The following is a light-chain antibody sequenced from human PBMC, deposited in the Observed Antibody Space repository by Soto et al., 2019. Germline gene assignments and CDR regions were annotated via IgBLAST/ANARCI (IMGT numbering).Light chain of an antibody. CDR3: QQYGSSPPVT. CDR1: QSVSSSY. Sequence: EIVLTQSLSTLSLSPGERANLSCRASQSVSSSYLAWYQQKPGQAPRLLIYGASSRATGIPDRFSGSGSGTDFPLTISRLEPEDFAVYYCQQYGSSPPVTFGGWTKVEIK. J-gene: IGKJ4*01. CDR2: GAS. V-gene: IGKV3-20*01.